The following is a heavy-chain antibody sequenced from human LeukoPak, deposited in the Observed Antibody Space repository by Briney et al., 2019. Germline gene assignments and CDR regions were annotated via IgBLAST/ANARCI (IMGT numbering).Heavy chain of an antibody. Sequence: PSETLSLTCAVYTGSFSCHDGIWLRHPPGKGREWMGEINHSGRTNYNPSLKSRVTISVDTSKNQFSLDVTPVTDADTAVYYCTRGRSVEQQLDPLDLDYWGQGTLVTVFS. V-gene: IGHV4-34*01. J-gene: IGHJ4*02. CDR3: TRGRSVEQQLDPLDLDY. CDR2: INHSGRT. CDR1: TGSFSCHD. D-gene: IGHD6-13*01.